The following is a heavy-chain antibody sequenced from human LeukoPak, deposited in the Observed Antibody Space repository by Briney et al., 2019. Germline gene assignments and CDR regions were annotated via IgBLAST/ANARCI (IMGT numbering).Heavy chain of an antibody. D-gene: IGHD1-26*01. J-gene: IGHJ4*02. Sequence: PGGSLRLSCAASGFTFSSYGMHWVRQAPGKGLEWVAFIRYDGSNKYYADSVKGRFTISRDNSKNTLYLQMNSLRAEDTAVYYCAKDQWVVGATGYFDYWGQGTLVTVSS. CDR1: GFTFSSYG. CDR3: AKDQWVVGATGYFDY. CDR2: IRYDGSNK. V-gene: IGHV3-30*02.